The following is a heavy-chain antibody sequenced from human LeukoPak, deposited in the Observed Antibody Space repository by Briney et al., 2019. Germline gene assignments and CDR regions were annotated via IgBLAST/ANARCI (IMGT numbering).Heavy chain of an antibody. D-gene: IGHD3-10*01. Sequence: SETLSLTCAVYGGSFSDYYWSWIRQPPGKGLEWIGEINHSGSTNYNPSLKSRVTISVDTSKNQFSLKLSSVTAADTAVYYCARGRGLWFGELRNWGQGTLVTVSS. CDR1: GGSFSDYY. CDR2: INHSGST. V-gene: IGHV4-34*01. J-gene: IGHJ4*02. CDR3: ARGRGLWFGELRN.